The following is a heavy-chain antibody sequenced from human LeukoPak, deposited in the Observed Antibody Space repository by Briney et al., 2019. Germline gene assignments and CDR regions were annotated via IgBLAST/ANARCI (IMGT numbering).Heavy chain of an antibody. V-gene: IGHV4-59*01. J-gene: IGHJ3*02. CDR2: IYYSGST. D-gene: IGHD3-9*01. CDR1: GDSINPYY. CDR3: AREPSYYDILTGYYGYDAFDI. Sequence: PSETLSLTCTVSGDSINPYYWSWIRQPPGKGLEWIGYIYYSGSTNYNPSLKSRVTISVDTSKNQFSLKLSSVTAADTAVYYCAREPSYYDILTGYYGYDAFDIWAKGQWSPSLQ.